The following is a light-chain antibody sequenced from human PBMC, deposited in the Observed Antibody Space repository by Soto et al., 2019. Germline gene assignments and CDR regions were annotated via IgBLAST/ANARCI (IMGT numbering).Light chain of an antibody. CDR2: RNN. CDR1: SSNIGSNY. CDR3: AAWDDSLSGRGV. V-gene: IGLV1-47*01. J-gene: IGLJ2*01. Sequence: QSVLTQPPSASGTPGQRVTISCSGSSSNIGSNYVYWYQQLPGTAPKLHIYRNNQRPSGVPDRFSGSKSGTSASLASSGLRSEDEADYYCAAWDDSLSGRGVFGGGTKLTVL.